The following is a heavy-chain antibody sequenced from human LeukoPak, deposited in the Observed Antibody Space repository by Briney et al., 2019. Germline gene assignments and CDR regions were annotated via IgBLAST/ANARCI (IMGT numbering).Heavy chain of an antibody. D-gene: IGHD3-9*01. CDR1: GGSISTYY. Sequence: ETLSLTCTLSGGSISTYYWSWVRQAPGKGLEWVSVIYSGGSTYYADSVKGRFTISRDNSKNTLYLQMNSLRAEDTAVYYCARGYDILTGVDYWGQGTLVTVSS. CDR3: ARGYDILTGVDY. CDR2: IYSGGST. J-gene: IGHJ4*02. V-gene: IGHV3-53*01.